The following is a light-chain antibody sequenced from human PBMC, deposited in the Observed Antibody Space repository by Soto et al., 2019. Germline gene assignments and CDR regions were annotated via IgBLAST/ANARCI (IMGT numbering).Light chain of an antibody. V-gene: IGKV3-11*01. CDR1: ENVRTF. J-gene: IGKJ1*01. Sequence: EVVLTQSPATLSLSPGERATLSCRASENVRTFVDWYQQKPGQAPRPLIYGASNRATAIPARFSGSGSGTDFTLTISDLEPEDFAVYYCQQHSHWPPWTFGQGTKVDIK. CDR3: QQHSHWPPWT. CDR2: GAS.